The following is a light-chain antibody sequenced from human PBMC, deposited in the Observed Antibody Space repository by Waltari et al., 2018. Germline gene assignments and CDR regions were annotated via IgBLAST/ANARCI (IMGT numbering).Light chain of an antibody. CDR3: CSYAGTPRVV. CDR1: NNDIESYNL. J-gene: IGLJ2*01. Sequence: QSALTQPASVSGSPGQSITISCTGTNNDIESYNLVPWYQQHPGKAPKVIIFEVNKRPSGVSNRFSGSKSGNTASLTVSGLHPEDEADYYCCSYAGTPRVVFGGGTKLTVL. V-gene: IGLV2-23*02. CDR2: EVN.